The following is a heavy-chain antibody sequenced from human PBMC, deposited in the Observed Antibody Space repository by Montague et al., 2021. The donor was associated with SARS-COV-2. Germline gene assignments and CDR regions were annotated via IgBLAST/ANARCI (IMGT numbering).Heavy chain of an antibody. V-gene: IGHV4-34*01. CDR2: INHSGST. Sequence: SETRSLTCAVYGXSVSDYYWSWIRQPPGKGLEWIGEINHSGSTNYKPSLKSRVTTSVDTSKNQFSLKLTSVTAADTAVYYCARGPRITMIVVVITDIWFDPWGQGTLVTVSS. CDR3: ARGPRITMIVVVITDIWFDP. D-gene: IGHD3-22*01. CDR1: GXSVSDYY. J-gene: IGHJ5*02.